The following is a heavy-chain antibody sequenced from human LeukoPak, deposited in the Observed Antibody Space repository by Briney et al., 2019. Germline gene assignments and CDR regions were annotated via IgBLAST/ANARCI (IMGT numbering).Heavy chain of an antibody. CDR3: ARVPGGNDFWFDP. CDR1: GYTFTGYY. V-gene: IGHV1-69*13. CDR2: IIPIFGTA. D-gene: IGHD4-23*01. J-gene: IGHJ5*02. Sequence: GASVKVSCKASGYTFTGYYMHWVRQAPGQGLEWMGGIIPIFGTANYAQKFQGRVTITADESTSTAYMELSSLRSEDTAVYHCARVPGGNDFWFDPWGQGTLVTVSS.